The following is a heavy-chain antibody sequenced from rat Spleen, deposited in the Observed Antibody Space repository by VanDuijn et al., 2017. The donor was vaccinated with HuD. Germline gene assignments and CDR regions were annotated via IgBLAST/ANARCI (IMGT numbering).Heavy chain of an antibody. CDR1: GFSLTSYH. J-gene: IGHJ2*01. CDR3: ARSTVATPFDY. D-gene: IGHD1-3*01. Sequence: QVQLKESGPGLVQPSQTLSLTCTVSGFSLTSYHVHWVRQPPGKGLEWMGKMQNGGNTDYHSALKSRLSISRDTSKSQVFLTMNSLQTEDTAMYFCARSTVATPFDYWGQGVMVTVSS. V-gene: IGHV2-27*01. CDR2: MQNGGNT.